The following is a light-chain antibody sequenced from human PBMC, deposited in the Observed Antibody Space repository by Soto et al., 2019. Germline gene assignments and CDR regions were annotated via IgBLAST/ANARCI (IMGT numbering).Light chain of an antibody. V-gene: IGKV1-5*01. J-gene: IGKJ1*01. CDR3: QQYNSYSWT. CDR2: DAS. Sequence: MTQSPATLSVSLGDRVTITCRASQSISSWLAWYQQKPGKAPKLLIYDASSLESGVPSRFSGSGSGTEFTLTISSPQPDDFATYYCQQYNSYSWTFGQGTKVEIK. CDR1: QSISSW.